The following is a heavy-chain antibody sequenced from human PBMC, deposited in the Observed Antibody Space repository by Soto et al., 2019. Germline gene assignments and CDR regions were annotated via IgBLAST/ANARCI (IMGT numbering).Heavy chain of an antibody. CDR1: GFTFSSYW. Sequence: EVQLVESGGGLVQPGGSLRLSCAASGFTFSSYWMSWVRQAPGKGLEWVANIKQDGSEKYYVDSVKGRFTISRDNAKNSLYLQMNSLRAEDTAVYYCARDGSGWYSAYSYGMDVWGQGTTVTVSS. J-gene: IGHJ6*02. CDR2: IKQDGSEK. V-gene: IGHV3-7*04. CDR3: ARDGSGWYSAYSYGMDV. D-gene: IGHD6-19*01.